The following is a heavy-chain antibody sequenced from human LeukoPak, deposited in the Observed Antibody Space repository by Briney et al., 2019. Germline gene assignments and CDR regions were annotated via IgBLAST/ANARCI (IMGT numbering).Heavy chain of an antibody. J-gene: IGHJ4*02. CDR1: GFTFSSYG. V-gene: IGHV3-33*01. CDR3: ARGYSYGYANVDY. CDR2: IWYDGSNI. Sequence: GGSLRLSCAASGFTFSSYGMHWVRQAPGKGLEWVAVIWYDGSNIYYADSVKGRFTISRDNSKNTLYLQMNSLRAEDTAVYYCARGYSYGYANVDYWGQGTLVTVSS. D-gene: IGHD5-18*01.